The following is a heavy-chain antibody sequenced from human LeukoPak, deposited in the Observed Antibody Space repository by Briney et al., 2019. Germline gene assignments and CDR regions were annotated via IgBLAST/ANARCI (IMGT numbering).Heavy chain of an antibody. CDR2: INPNSGGT. D-gene: IGHD2-2*01. V-gene: IGHV1-2*02. CDR3: ALLGYCSSTSCYWFGP. J-gene: IGHJ5*02. Sequence: ASVKVSCKASGYTFTGYYMHWVRQAPGQGLEWMGWINPNSGGTNYAQKFQGRVTMTRDTSISTAYMELSRLRSDDTAVYYCALLGYCSSTSCYWFGPWGQGTLVTVSS. CDR1: GYTFTGYY.